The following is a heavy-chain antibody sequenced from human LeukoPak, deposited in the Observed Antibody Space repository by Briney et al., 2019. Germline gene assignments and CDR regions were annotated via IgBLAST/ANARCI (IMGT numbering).Heavy chain of an antibody. CDR1: AFTFSSYS. CDR2: ITSGSSTI. J-gene: IGHJ5*02. D-gene: IGHD3-10*01. CDR3: AREYGSGSYSIT. V-gene: IGHV3-48*01. Sequence: PGGSLRFSCVASAFTFSSYSMNWVRQAPGKGLEWVSYITSGSSTIYYADSVKGRFTISRDNAKNSLYLQMNSLRAEDTAVYYCAREYGSGSYSITWGQGTLVTVTS.